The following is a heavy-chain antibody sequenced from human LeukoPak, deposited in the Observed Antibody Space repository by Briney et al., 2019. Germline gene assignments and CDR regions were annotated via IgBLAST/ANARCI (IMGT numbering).Heavy chain of an antibody. CDR1: GGSISIYY. Sequence: SETLSLTCTVSGGSISIYYWSWIRQPPGKGLEWIGYIYYSGSANYNPSLKSRVTISVDTSKSQFSLKLSSVTAADTAVYYCARTIVVVNDERNWFDPWGQGTLVTVSS. CDR3: ARTIVVVNDERNWFDP. J-gene: IGHJ5*02. V-gene: IGHV4-59*01. D-gene: IGHD2-21*01. CDR2: IYYSGSA.